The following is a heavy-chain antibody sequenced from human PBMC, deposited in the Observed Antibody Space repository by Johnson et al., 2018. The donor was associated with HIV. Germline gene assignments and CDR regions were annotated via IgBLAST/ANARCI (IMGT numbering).Heavy chain of an antibody. CDR2: IYNDGSRT. J-gene: IGHJ3*01. CDR1: GFIFDDYG. V-gene: IGHV3-20*04. D-gene: IGHD2-21*01. Sequence: VQLVESGGGVVRPGGSLRLSCESSGFIFDDYGMSWVRQAPGKRPVWVARIYNDGSRTTYADSVRGRFTISRDNAKYTVDLQMNSLRVEDTAVYYCAKVDCGGDTCAGYDPFDLWGQGTLVTVSS. CDR3: AKVDCGGDTCAGYDPFDL.